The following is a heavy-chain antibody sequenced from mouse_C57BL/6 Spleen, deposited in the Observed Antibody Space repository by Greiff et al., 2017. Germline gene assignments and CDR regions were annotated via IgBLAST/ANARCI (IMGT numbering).Heavy chain of an antibody. CDR2: IDPSDSET. Sequence: QVHVKQPGAELVRPGSSVKLSCKASGYTFTSYWMHWVKQRPIQGLEWIGNIDPSDSETHYNQKFKDKATLTVDKSSSTAYMQLSSLTSEDSAVYYCARYDYDETNFDYWGQGTTLTVSS. D-gene: IGHD2-4*01. CDR3: ARYDYDETNFDY. CDR1: GYTFTSYW. J-gene: IGHJ2*01. V-gene: IGHV1-52*01.